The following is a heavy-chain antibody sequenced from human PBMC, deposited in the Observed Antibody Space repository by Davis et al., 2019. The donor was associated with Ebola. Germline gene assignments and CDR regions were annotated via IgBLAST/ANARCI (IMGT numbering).Heavy chain of an antibody. CDR3: ARDYGDYRYFLH. V-gene: IGHV4-39*02. D-gene: IGHD4-17*01. CDR2: IYYGGTT. J-gene: IGHJ1*01. CDR1: GDSITSGSYY. Sequence: PSETLSLTCTVSGDSITSGSYYWGWIRQPPGKGLEWIGSIYYGGTTYYNPSLKTRVILSVDTSNNQFSLTLRSVTAADTAVYYCARDYGDYRYFLHWGQGTLVTVSS.